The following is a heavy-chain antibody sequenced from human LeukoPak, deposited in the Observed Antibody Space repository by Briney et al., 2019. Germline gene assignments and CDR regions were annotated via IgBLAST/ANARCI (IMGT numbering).Heavy chain of an antibody. D-gene: IGHD4-17*01. V-gene: IGHV3-23*01. Sequence: GGSLRLSCAASGFTFSSYAISWVRQAPGKGLEWVSAISGSGGSTYYADSVKGRFTISRDNSKNTLYLQMNSLRAVDTAVYYCAKYQYGMNTVITAFDYWGQGTLVTVSS. CDR3: AKYQYGMNTVITAFDY. CDR2: ISGSGGST. J-gene: IGHJ4*02. CDR1: GFTFSSYA.